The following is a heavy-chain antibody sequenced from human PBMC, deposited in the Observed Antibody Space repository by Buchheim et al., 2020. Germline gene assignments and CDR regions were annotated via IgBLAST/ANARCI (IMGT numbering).Heavy chain of an antibody. CDR1: GFTFSSYG. CDR2: ISYDGSNK. J-gene: IGHJ4*02. V-gene: IGHV3-30*18. D-gene: IGHD3-22*01. Sequence: QVQLVESGGGVVQPGRSLRLSCAASGFTFSSYGMHWVRQAPGKGLEWVAVISYDGSNKYYADSVKGRFTISRDNSKNTPDLQMNSLRAEDTAVYYCAKENDSSGTIDYWGQGTL. CDR3: AKENDSSGTIDY.